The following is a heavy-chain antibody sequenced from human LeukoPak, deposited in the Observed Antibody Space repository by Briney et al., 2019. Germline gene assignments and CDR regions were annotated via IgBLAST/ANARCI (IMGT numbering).Heavy chain of an antibody. Sequence: SETLSLTCSVSGGSMSSYYWSWIRQSPGKGLEWIGYIYHSGSTDYNSSLKSRVTISEDTSKKQFSLKVSSVTAADTAVYYCARDWFGDGFDYWGQATLVTVSS. CDR1: GGSMSSYY. V-gene: IGHV4-59*01. CDR3: ARDWFGDGFDY. CDR2: IYHSGST. D-gene: IGHD3-10*01. J-gene: IGHJ4*02.